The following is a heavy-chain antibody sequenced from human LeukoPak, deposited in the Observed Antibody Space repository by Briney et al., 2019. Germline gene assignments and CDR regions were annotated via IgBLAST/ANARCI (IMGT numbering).Heavy chain of an antibody. Sequence: SETLSLTCTVSGGSISSNNYYWGWIRQPPGKGLEWIGSIYYSGSTYYNPSLKSRVTISVDTSKNQFSLKLSSVTAADTAVYYCARESHSSIAARPLDYWGQGTLVTVSS. D-gene: IGHD6-6*01. V-gene: IGHV4-39*07. CDR3: ARESHSSIAARPLDY. J-gene: IGHJ4*02. CDR1: GGSISSNNYY. CDR2: IYYSGST.